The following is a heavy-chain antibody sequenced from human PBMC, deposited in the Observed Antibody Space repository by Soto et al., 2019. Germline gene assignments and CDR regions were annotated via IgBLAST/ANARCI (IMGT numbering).Heavy chain of an antibody. Sequence: PSETLSLTCTVSGGSISSGEYYWSWIRQPPGKGLEWIGYIYYSGSTYYNPSLKSRVTISVDTSKNQFSLKLSSVTAADTAVYYCAREKVDTAMALIDYWGQGTLVTVSS. CDR2: IYYSGST. J-gene: IGHJ4*02. CDR1: GGSISSGEYY. V-gene: IGHV4-30-4*01. D-gene: IGHD5-18*01. CDR3: AREKVDTAMALIDY.